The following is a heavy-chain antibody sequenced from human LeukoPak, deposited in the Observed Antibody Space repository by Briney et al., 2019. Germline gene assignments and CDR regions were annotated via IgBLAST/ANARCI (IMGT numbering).Heavy chain of an antibody. Sequence: GGSLRLSCAASGFTFSDYYMSWIRQAPGKGLEWVSYISSSGSTIYYADSVKGRFTISRDNAKNSLYLHMNSLRAEDTAVYYCARAGSSGYLNFDYWGQGTLVTVSS. CDR1: GFTFSDYY. J-gene: IGHJ4*02. V-gene: IGHV3-11*01. CDR2: ISSSGSTI. D-gene: IGHD3-22*01. CDR3: ARAGSSGYLNFDY.